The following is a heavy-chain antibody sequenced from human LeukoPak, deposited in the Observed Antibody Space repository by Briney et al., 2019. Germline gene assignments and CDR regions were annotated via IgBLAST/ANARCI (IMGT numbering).Heavy chain of an antibody. Sequence: GGPLRLSCAASGFTFSSYWMNWVRQAPGKGLEWVANIKQDGNEKYYVDSVTGRFTISRDNAKNSLYLQMNSLRVEDTAVYYCASPPIDYYYGMDVWGQGTTVTVSS. V-gene: IGHV3-7*01. J-gene: IGHJ6*02. CDR1: GFTFSSYW. CDR3: ASPPIDYYYGMDV. CDR2: IKQDGNEK.